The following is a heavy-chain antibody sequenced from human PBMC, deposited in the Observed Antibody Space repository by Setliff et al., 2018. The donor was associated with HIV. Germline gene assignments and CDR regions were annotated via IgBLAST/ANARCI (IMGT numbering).Heavy chain of an antibody. J-gene: IGHJ4*02. CDR2: IFPNDEK. CDR3: ARYNFRRGYWDYFDY. D-gene: IGHD3-3*01. CDR1: GFSLSNTRMG. V-gene: IGHV2-26*01. Sequence: SCPTLVNPTETLTLTCTVSGFSLSNTRMGVSWIRQPPGKALEWLAHIFPNDEKSYSASLKSRVTISEDTSKSQVVLTMTNMDPLDTATYFCARYNFRRGYWDYFDYWGQGTQVTVSS.